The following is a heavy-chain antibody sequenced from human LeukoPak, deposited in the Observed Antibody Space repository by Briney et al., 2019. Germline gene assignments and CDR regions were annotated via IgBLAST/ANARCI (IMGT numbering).Heavy chain of an antibody. V-gene: IGHV1-8*03. D-gene: IGHD1-26*01. Sequence: ASVKVSCKASGYTFTSYDINWVRQASGQGLEWMGWMNPNTGNTGYAQKFQGRVTITRNTSISTVYMELSSLRSEDTAVYYCARGVGATISYYNYYIDVWGKGTTVTVSS. CDR3: ARGVGATISYYNYYIDV. J-gene: IGHJ6*03. CDR1: GYTFTSYD. CDR2: MNPNTGNT.